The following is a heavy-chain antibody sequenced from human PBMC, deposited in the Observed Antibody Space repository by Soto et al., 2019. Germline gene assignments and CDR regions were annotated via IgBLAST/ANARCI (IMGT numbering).Heavy chain of an antibody. Sequence: QVQLVESGGGVVQPGRSLKLSCAASGFTFSSYGMHWVRQAPSKGLEWVAVISYDGSDKYYAGSVKGRFTLSRDDSQNTLYLQMNSLRAEDTAVYYCAKTAGYDYVWGSSGLDPWGQGTLVTVSS. CDR3: AKTAGYDYVWGSSGLDP. D-gene: IGHD3-16*01. V-gene: IGHV3-30*18. CDR2: ISYDGSDK. CDR1: GFTFSSYG. J-gene: IGHJ5*02.